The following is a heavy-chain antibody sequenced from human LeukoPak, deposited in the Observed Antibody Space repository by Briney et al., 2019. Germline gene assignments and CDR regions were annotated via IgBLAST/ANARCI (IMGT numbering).Heavy chain of an antibody. D-gene: IGHD5-18*01. Sequence: ASVKVSCKASGYTFTGYYMHWVRQAPGQGLEWMGGINPNSGGTNYAQKFQGRVTMTRDTSISTDYMEMSRLSSDDTAVYSCARHRTYSHGYIIARRGYYMAVWGKGTTVTVSS. V-gene: IGHV1-2*02. CDR2: INPNSGGT. CDR3: ARHRTYSHGYIIARRGYYMAV. CDR1: GYTFTGYY. J-gene: IGHJ6*03.